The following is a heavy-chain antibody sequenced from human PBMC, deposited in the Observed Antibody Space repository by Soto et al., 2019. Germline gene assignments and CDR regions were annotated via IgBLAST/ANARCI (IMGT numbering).Heavy chain of an antibody. CDR3: ARDRDRNWFDP. CDR2: IYHSGST. CDR1: GCSISSGGYS. J-gene: IGHJ5*02. Sequence: SETLSLTCAVSGCSISSGGYSWSWIRQPPGKGLEWIGYIYHSGSTYYNPSLKSRVTISVDRSKNQFSLKLSSVTAADTAVYYWARDRDRNWFDPWGQGTLVTVSS. D-gene: IGHD3-10*01. V-gene: IGHV4-30-2*01.